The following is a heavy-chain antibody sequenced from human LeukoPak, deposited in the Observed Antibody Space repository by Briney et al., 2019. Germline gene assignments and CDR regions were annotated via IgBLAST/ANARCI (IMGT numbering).Heavy chain of an antibody. CDR1: GYTFTDYY. Sequence: ASVKVSCKASGYTFTDYYMHWVRQAPGQGLEWMGRINPDSGGTSYAQKFQGRVTMTRDTSISTAYMELSRLRFDDTAVYYCARDGGDGYNAYYFDYWGQGSLVTVSS. J-gene: IGHJ4*02. CDR3: ARDGGDGYNAYYFDY. V-gene: IGHV1-2*06. CDR2: INPDSGGT. D-gene: IGHD5-24*01.